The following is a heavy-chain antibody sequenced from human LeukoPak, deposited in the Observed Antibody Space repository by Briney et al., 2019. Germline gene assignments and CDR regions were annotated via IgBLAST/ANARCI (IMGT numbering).Heavy chain of an antibody. J-gene: IGHJ4*02. D-gene: IGHD6-19*01. CDR1: GFTFSTYS. CDR2: ISSGSRYM. Sequence: GGSLRLSCAASGFTFSTYSMNWVRQAPGKGLEWVSSISSGSRYMYYADSVKGRFTISRDNAKNSLYLLMNSLRAEDTAVYYCATDVRDEYSSGWYPIGYWGQGTLVTVSS. V-gene: IGHV3-21*01. CDR3: ATDVRDEYSSGWYPIGY.